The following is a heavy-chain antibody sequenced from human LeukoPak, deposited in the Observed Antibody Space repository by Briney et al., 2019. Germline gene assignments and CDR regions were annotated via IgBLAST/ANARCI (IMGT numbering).Heavy chain of an antibody. J-gene: IGHJ4*02. Sequence: SETLSLTCAVSGGSISSGGYSWSWIRQPPGKGLERIGYIYYSGSTYYNPSLKSRVTISVDTSKNQFSLKLSSVTAADTAVYYCARVDLYDFQFDYWGQGTLVTVSS. CDR1: GGSISSGGYS. CDR2: IYYSGST. V-gene: IGHV4-30-4*07. D-gene: IGHD5/OR15-5a*01. CDR3: ARVDLYDFQFDY.